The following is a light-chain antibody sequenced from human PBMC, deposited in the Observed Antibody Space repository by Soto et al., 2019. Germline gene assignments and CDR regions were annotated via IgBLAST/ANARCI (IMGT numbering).Light chain of an antibody. CDR3: CSYAGSYYV. Sequence: ALTQPRSVSGSPGQSVTISCTGTSSDVGGYNYVSWYQQHPGKAPKLMIYDVSKRPSGVPDRFSGSKSGNTASLTISGLQAEDEADYYCCSYAGSYYVFGTGTKVTVL. V-gene: IGLV2-11*01. J-gene: IGLJ1*01. CDR2: DVS. CDR1: SSDVGGYNY.